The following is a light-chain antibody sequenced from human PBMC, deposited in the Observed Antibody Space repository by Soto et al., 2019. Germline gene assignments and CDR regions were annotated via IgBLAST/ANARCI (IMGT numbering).Light chain of an antibody. CDR1: QRISTY. CDR2: AAS. CDR3: HQTYSIPPT. Sequence: IQMTHSPSSLSASVADRVTITCRASQRISTYLNWFQQRPGKAPRLLIYAASTLQTGVSSNFSGSASGTDFTLTITSLQPEDFATYFCHQTYSIPPTFGQGTKVDIK. V-gene: IGKV1-39*01. J-gene: IGKJ1*01.